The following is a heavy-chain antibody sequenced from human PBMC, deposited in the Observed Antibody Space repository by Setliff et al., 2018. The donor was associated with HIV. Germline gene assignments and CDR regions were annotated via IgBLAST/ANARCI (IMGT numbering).Heavy chain of an antibody. CDR2: IYYTGST. Sequence: TSETLSLTCTVSGGSISSNTYYWGWIRQPPGKGLEWIGSIYYTGSTYYNPSLKSRVTISVDTSKHQFSLKLTSVTAADTAVYYCARDVMEWFGNYFDNWGQGALVTVSS. D-gene: IGHD3-3*01. V-gene: IGHV4-39*07. CDR3: ARDVMEWFGNYFDN. J-gene: IGHJ4*02. CDR1: GGSISSNTYY.